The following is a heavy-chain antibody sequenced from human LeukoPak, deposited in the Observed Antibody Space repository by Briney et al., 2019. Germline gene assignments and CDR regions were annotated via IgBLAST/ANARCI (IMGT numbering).Heavy chain of an antibody. CDR2: ISGSGGST. CDR3: AKDWGAGEGAFDI. Sequence: GGSLRLSCAASGFTFSSYAMSWVRQSPGKGLESVSVISGSGGSTYDADSVKGRFTMSRDNSKNTLYLQMNSLRAEDTAVYYCAKDWGAGEGAFDISGRGTMVTVSS. V-gene: IGHV3-23*01. J-gene: IGHJ3*02. CDR1: GFTFSSYA. D-gene: IGHD1-26*01.